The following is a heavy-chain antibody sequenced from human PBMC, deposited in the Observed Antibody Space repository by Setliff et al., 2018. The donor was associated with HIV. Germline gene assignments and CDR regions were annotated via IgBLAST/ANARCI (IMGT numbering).Heavy chain of an antibody. Sequence: GGSLRLSCAASGFIFSSYAMHWVRQAPGKGLEWVAVMSYDGNNKYYADSVKGRFTISRDNSKNTLFLQMNSLRAEDTAVYYCAKDHYGMDVWGQGTTVTVSS. CDR1: GFIFSSYA. CDR3: AKDHYGMDV. CDR2: MSYDGNNK. J-gene: IGHJ6*02. V-gene: IGHV3-30*01.